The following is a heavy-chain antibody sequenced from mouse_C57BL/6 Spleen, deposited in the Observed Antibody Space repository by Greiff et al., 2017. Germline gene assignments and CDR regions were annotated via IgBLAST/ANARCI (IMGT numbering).Heavy chain of an antibody. D-gene: IGHD2-3*01. V-gene: IGHV1-82*01. J-gene: IGHJ1*03. CDR2: IYPGDGDT. CDR3: ARDDGTPLWYFDV. CDR1: GYAFSSSW. Sequence: QVQLQQSGPELVKPGASVKISCTASGYAFSSSWMNWVQQRPGQGLEWIGRIYPGDGDTNYTGKFKGKATLTADKSSSTAYMQLSSLTSEDSAVYFCARDDGTPLWYFDVWGTGTTVTVSS.